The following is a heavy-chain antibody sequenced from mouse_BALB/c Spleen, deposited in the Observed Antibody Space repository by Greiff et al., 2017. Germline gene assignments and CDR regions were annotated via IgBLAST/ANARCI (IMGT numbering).Heavy chain of an antibody. Sequence: VKLQESGAELVRPGTSVKISCKASGYTFTNYWLGWVKQRPGHGLEWIGDIYPGGGYTNYNEKFKGKATLTADTSSSTAYMQLSSLTSEDSAVYFCARGGYYGKYYFDYWGQGTTLTVSS. V-gene: IGHV1-63*02. CDR1: GYTFTNYW. CDR3: ARGGYYGKYYFDY. D-gene: IGHD1-1*01. CDR2: IYPGGGYT. J-gene: IGHJ2*01.